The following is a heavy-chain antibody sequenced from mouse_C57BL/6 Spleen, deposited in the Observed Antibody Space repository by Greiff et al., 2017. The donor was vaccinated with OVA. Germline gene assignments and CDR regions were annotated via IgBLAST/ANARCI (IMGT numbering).Heavy chain of an antibody. D-gene: IGHD2-4*01. CDR3: ARNDYDYDASY. J-gene: IGHJ3*01. CDR1: GFTFSSYG. V-gene: IGHV5-6*02. Sequence: DVKLVESGGDLVKPGGSLKLSCAASGFTFSSYGMSWVRQTPDKRLEWVATISSGGSYTYYPNSVKGRFTISRDNAKNTLYLQMSSLKSEDTAMYYCARNDYDYDASYWGQGTLVTVSA. CDR2: ISSGGSYT.